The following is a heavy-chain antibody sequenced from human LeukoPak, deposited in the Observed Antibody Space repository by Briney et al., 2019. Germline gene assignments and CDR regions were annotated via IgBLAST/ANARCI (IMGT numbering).Heavy chain of an antibody. D-gene: IGHD5-18*01. V-gene: IGHV5-51*01. CDR2: IYPGDSDT. J-gene: IGHJ4*02. Sequence: GESLKISCKGSGYSFTSYWIGWVRQMPGKGLEWMGIIYPGDSDTRYSPSFQGQVTISADKSISTAYLQWSSLKASDTAMYYCARLPPPRRGYSHGFDYWGQGTLVTVSS. CDR3: ARLPPPRRGYSHGFDY. CDR1: GYSFTSYW.